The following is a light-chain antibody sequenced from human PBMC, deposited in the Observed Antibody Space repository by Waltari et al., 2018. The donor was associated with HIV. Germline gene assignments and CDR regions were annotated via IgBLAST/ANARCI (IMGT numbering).Light chain of an antibody. CDR3: SSYTSSSTWV. V-gene: IGLV2-14*01. CDR2: DVS. CDR1: SSDVGGYKY. Sequence: QSALTQPASVSGSPGQSMTISRTGTSSDVGGYKYVSWYQQHPGKAPKLMIYDVSNRPSGVSKRFSGSKSGNTASLTISGLRAEDEADYYCSSYTSSSTWVFGGGTKLTV. J-gene: IGLJ3*02.